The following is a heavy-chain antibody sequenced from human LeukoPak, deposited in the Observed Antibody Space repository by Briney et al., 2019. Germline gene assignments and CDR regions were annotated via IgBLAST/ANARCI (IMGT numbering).Heavy chain of an antibody. D-gene: IGHD4-17*01. CDR3: AREGDYAQDWYFDL. V-gene: IGHV1-2*02. Sequence: ASVKVSCKASGYTFTGYYMHWVRQAPGQGLEWMGWINPNSGGTNYAQKFQGRVTMTTDTSTSTAYMELRSLRSDDTAVYYCAREGDYAQDWYFDLWGRGTLVTVSS. CDR2: INPNSGGT. J-gene: IGHJ2*01. CDR1: GYTFTGYY.